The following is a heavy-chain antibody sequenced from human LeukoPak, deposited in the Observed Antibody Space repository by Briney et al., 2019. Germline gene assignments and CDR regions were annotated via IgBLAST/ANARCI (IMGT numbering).Heavy chain of an antibody. CDR2: ISNDGVTR. Sequence: TGGSLRLSCAASGFTFNKYAIHWARQAPGKGLEGGAVISNDGVTRIFASSVKGRFTISRDNSKNTLYLQMNSLRAEDTAVYYCAKDQEQWLVRGGAFDIWGQGTMVTVSS. CDR3: AKDQEQWLVRGGAFDI. V-gene: IGHV3-30*04. J-gene: IGHJ3*02. CDR1: GFTFNKYA. D-gene: IGHD6-19*01.